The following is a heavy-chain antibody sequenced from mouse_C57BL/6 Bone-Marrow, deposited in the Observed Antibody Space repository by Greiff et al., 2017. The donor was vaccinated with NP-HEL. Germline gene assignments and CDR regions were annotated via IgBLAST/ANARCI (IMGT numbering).Heavy chain of an antibody. V-gene: IGHV1-50*01. CDR3: ARRGGGGSSSYWYFDV. Sequence: QVQLQQPGAELVKPGASVKLSCKASGYTFTSYWMQWVKQRPGQGLEWIGEIDPSDSYTNYNQKFKGKATLTVDTSSSTAYMQLSSLTSEDSAVYYCARRGGGGSSSYWYFDVWGTGTTVTVSS. D-gene: IGHD1-1*01. CDR1: GYTFTSYW. CDR2: IDPSDSYT. J-gene: IGHJ1*03.